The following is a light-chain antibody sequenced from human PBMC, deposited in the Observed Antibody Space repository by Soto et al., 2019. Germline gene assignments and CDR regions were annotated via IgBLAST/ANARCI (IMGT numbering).Light chain of an antibody. J-gene: IGKJ4*01. CDR2: KAS. V-gene: IGKV1-5*03. CDR1: QHLGDW. Sequence: QISQSPSTLSASVGERVTITCRASQHLGDWLDWYQQKPGKAPKLLIYKASTLESGVPSRFSGSGSGTDLTITISSLEPEDCDVYDCQQRYNWPLTFGGGTKVDIK. CDR3: QQRYNWPLT.